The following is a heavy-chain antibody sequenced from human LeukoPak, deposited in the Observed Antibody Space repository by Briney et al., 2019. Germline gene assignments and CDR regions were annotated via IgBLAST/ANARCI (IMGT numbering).Heavy chain of an antibody. D-gene: IGHD6-19*01. CDR3: ARDPQWLVPRGGAFDI. CDR1: GSSISSYY. Sequence: SETLSLTCTVSGSSISSYYWSWIRQPPGKGLEWIGYIYYSGSTNYNPSLKSRVTISVDTSKNQFSLKLSSVTAADTAVYYCARDPQWLVPRGGAFDIWGQGTMVTVSS. J-gene: IGHJ3*02. CDR2: IYYSGST. V-gene: IGHV4-59*01.